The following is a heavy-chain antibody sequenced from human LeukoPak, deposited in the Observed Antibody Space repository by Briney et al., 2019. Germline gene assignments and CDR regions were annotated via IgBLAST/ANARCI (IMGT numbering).Heavy chain of an antibody. V-gene: IGHV4-4*07. CDR2: IYTSGST. CDR3: ARESKSYDGSGFYHDY. CDR1: GGSIRNYF. D-gene: IGHD3-22*01. Sequence: SETLSLTCPVSGGSIRNYFWSWIRQPAGKGLEWIGRIYTSGSTDYNPSLRGRVTMSVDTSRNQFSLKLTSMTAADTAVYYCARESKSYDGSGFYHDYWGQGTLVAVSS. J-gene: IGHJ4*02.